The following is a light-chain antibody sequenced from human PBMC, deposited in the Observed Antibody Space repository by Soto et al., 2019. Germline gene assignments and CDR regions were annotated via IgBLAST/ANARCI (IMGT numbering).Light chain of an antibody. CDR2: AAS. CDR1: QSISSY. V-gene: IGKV1-39*01. Sequence: DIPMTQSPSSLSASVGDRVTITCRASQSISSYLNWYQQKPGKAPKLLIYAASSLQSGVPSRFSGSGSGTDFTLTISSLQPEDFATYYCQQANSFPLTFGGGTKVEIK. CDR3: QQANSFPLT. J-gene: IGKJ4*01.